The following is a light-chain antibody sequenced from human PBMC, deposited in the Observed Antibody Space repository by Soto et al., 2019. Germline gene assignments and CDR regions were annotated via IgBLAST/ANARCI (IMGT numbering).Light chain of an antibody. CDR1: QSVLYSSNNKNY. V-gene: IGKV4-1*01. Sequence: DIVMTQSPDSLAVSLGERATINCKSSQSVLYSSNNKNYLAWYQQKPGQPPKLLIYWASTRESGVPDRFSGSGSGTYLTLTISSLQAEDVAVYYCQQYYSTLWTFGQGTKVEIK. CDR3: QQYYSTLWT. CDR2: WAS. J-gene: IGKJ1*01.